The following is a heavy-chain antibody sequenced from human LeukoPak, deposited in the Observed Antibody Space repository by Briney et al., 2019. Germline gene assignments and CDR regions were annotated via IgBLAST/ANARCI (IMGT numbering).Heavy chain of an antibody. CDR2: IYPGDSDT. CDR3: ARGSRYYDSSGGYYFDY. Sequence: GASLKISCKGSGSSFTSYWIGWVRQMPGRGLEWMGIIYPGDSDTRYSPSFQGQVTISADKSISTAYLQWSSLKASDTAMYYCARGSRYYDSSGGYYFDYWGQGTLVTVSS. V-gene: IGHV5-51*01. J-gene: IGHJ4*02. D-gene: IGHD3-22*01. CDR1: GSSFTSYW.